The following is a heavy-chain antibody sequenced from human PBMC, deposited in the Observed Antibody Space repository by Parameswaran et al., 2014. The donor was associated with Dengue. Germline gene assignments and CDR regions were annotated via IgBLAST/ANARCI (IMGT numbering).Heavy chain of an antibody. Sequence: RWIRQPPGKGLEWVSAISGFGGRTYYADSVKGRFTISRDNSKNALYLQMNSLRAEDAAVYYCAKEGGKGDSYAFWYYYMDVWGKRDHGHRLL. CDR3: AKEGGKGDSYAFWYYYMDV. D-gene: IGHD5-18*01. J-gene: IGHJ6*03. CDR2: ISGFGGRT. V-gene: IGHV3-23*01.